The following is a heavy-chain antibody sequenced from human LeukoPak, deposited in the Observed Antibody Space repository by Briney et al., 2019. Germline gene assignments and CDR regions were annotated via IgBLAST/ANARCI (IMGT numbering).Heavy chain of an antibody. CDR2: INSGGSGT. J-gene: IGHJ4*02. Sequence: SGGSLRLSCAASGVPFSSYWMHWVRQTPGKGLVWVSRINSGGSGTSYADSVKGRFTISRDNAKNSLYLQMNSLRDEDTAVYYCARDVNSGYYFDYWGQGILVTVSS. CDR1: GVPFSSYW. V-gene: IGHV3-74*01. D-gene: IGHD5-12*01. CDR3: ARDVNSGYYFDY.